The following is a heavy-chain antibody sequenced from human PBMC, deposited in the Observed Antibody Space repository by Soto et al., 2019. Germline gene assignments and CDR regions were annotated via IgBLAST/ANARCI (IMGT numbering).Heavy chain of an antibody. CDR2: INAGNGNT. CDR1: GYTFTSYG. Sequence: ASVKVSCKASGYTFTSYGISWVRQATGQRLEWMGWINAGNGNTKYSQKFQGRVTITRDTSASTAYMELSSLRSEDTAVYYCSGSYSYYGMDVWGQGTTVTVSS. J-gene: IGHJ6*02. CDR3: SGSYSYYGMDV. V-gene: IGHV1-3*01. D-gene: IGHD3-10*01.